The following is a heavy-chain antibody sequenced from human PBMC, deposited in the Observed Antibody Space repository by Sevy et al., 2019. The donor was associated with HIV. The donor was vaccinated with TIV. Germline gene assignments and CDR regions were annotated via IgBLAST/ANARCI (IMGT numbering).Heavy chain of an antibody. CDR1: GFAFYDYS. CDR2: LSFGCGKI. V-gene: IGHV3-23*01. D-gene: IGHD2-8*01. CDR3: AREGCTRPHVY. Sequence: GGSLRLSCAAFGFAFYDYSMSWIRQAPGKGLEWVATLSFGCGKINYADSVKGRFTISRDNSKNSFYLQMDNLRVEDTALYYCAREGCTRPHVYWGQGTRVTVSS. J-gene: IGHJ4*02.